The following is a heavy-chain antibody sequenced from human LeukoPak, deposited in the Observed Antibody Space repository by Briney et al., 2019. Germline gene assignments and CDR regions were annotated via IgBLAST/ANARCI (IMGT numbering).Heavy chain of an antibody. Sequence: GGSLRLSCAASGFAFSSYAMTWVRQAPGKGLEWVSDISGSGASTYYADSVKGRFTISRDNSKNTLYLQMNSLRAEDTTVYYCAKDSGNRDNWFDPWGQGTLVTVSS. CDR1: GFAFSSYA. V-gene: IGHV3-23*01. CDR3: AKDSGNRDNWFDP. CDR2: ISGSGAST. D-gene: IGHD1-14*01. J-gene: IGHJ5*02.